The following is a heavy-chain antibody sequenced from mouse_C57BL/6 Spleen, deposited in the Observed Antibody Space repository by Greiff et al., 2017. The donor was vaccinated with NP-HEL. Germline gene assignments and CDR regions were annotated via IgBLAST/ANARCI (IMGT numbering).Heavy chain of an antibody. J-gene: IGHJ3*01. CDR2: INPNNGGT. CDR3: ARNYYGSSYDPPFAY. V-gene: IGHV1-26*01. Sequence: EVQLQQSGPELVKPGASVKISCKASGYTFTDYYMNWVKQSHGKSLEWIGDINPNNGGTSYNQKFKGKATLTVDKSSSTAYMELRSLTSEDSAVYYCARNYYGSSYDPPFAYWGQGTLVTVSA. CDR1: GYTFTDYY. D-gene: IGHD1-1*01.